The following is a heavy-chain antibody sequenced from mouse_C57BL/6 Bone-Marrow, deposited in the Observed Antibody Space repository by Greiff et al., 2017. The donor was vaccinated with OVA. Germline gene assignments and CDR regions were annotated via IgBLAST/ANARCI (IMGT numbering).Heavy chain of an antibody. V-gene: IGHV1-81*01. D-gene: IGHD1-1*01. Sequence: QVHVKQSGAELARPGASVKLSCKASGYTFTSYGISWVKQRTGQGLEWIGEIYPRSGNTYYNEKFKGKATLTADKSSSTAYMELRSLTSEDSAVYFCARGEYYGLYAMDYWGQGTSVTVSS. J-gene: IGHJ4*01. CDR1: GYTFTSYG. CDR2: IYPRSGNT. CDR3: ARGEYYGLYAMDY.